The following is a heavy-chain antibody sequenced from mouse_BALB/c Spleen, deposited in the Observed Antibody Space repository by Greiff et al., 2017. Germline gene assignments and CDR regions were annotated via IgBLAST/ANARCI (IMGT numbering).Heavy chain of an antibody. CDR2: ISYSGST. V-gene: IGHV3-2*02. CDR1: GYSITSDYA. J-gene: IGHJ1*01. Sequence: VQLKESGPGLVKPSQSLSLTCTVTGYSITSDYAWNWIRQFPGNKLEWMGYISYSGSTSYNPSLKSRISITRDTSKNQFFLQLNSVTTEDTATYYCAFHYYGPHWYFDVWGAGTTVTVSS. D-gene: IGHD1-2*01. CDR3: AFHYYGPHWYFDV.